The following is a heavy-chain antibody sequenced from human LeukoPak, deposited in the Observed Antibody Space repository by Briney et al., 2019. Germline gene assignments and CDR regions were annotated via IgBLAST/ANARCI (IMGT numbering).Heavy chain of an antibody. CDR3: ATRDESRTDVVPPDY. D-gene: IGHD5-18*01. J-gene: IGHJ4*02. CDR1: GVSISSGNW. Sequence: SETLSLTCAVSGVSISSGNWWTWVRQPPGKGLEWIGETHRSGDTKYSPSLETRVTISTDRYNNHLSLNLHSVTAADTAVYYCATRDESRTDVVPPDYWGQRTLVTVSS. V-gene: IGHV4-4*02. CDR2: THRSGDT.